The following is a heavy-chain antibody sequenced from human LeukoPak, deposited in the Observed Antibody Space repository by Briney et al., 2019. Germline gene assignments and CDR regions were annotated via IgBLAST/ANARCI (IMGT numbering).Heavy chain of an antibody. CDR2: INPNSGGT. Sequence: ASVKVSCKASGYTFTGYYMHWVRQAPGQGLEWMGWINPNSGGTNYAQKFQGRVTMTRDTSISTAYMELSRLRSDDTAVYYCARGRGYNWNYRPVSRNWFDPWGQGTLVTVSS. J-gene: IGHJ5*02. V-gene: IGHV1-2*02. D-gene: IGHD1-7*01. CDR1: GYTFTGYY. CDR3: ARGRGYNWNYRPVSRNWFDP.